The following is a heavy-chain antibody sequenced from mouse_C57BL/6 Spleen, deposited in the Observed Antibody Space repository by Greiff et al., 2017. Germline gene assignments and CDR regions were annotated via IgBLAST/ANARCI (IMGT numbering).Heavy chain of an antibody. D-gene: IGHD1-1*02. V-gene: IGHV1-26*01. CDR2: INPNNGGT. J-gene: IGHJ3*01. Sequence: VQLQQSGPELVKPGASVKISCKASGYTFTDYYMNWVKQSHGKSLEWIGDINPNNGGTSYNQKFKGKATLTVDKSSSTAYMELRSLTSEDSAVDSCARWGGKQWGQGTLVTVSA. CDR1: GYTFTDYY. CDR3: ARWGGKQ.